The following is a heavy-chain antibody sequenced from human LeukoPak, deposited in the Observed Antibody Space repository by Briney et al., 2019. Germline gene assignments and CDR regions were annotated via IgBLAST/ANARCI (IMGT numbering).Heavy chain of an antibody. CDR1: GGSFSGYY. CDR2: INHSGST. V-gene: IGHV4-34*01. D-gene: IGHD4-17*01. J-gene: IGHJ4*02. Sequence: SETLSLTCAVYGGSFSGYYWSWIRQPPGKGLEWIGEINHSGSTNYNPSLKSRVTISVDTSKNQFSLKLSSVTAADTAGYYCARGIPSYGDYQKPYFDYWGQGTLVTVSS. CDR3: ARGIPSYGDYQKPYFDY.